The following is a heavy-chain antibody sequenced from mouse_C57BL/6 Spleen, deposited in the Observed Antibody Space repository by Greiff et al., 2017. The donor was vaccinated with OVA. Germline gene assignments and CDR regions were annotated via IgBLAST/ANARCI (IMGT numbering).Heavy chain of an antibody. V-gene: IGHV3-6*01. D-gene: IGHD2-4*01. Sequence: DVKLQESGPGLVKPSQSLSLTCSVSGYSITSGYYWNWIRQFPGNKLEWMGYISYDGSNNYNPSLKNRISITRDTSKNQFFLKLNTVTTEDTATYYCARALYYDYEYYFDYWGQGTTLTVAS. J-gene: IGHJ2*01. CDR3: ARALYYDYEYYFDY. CDR2: ISYDGSN. CDR1: GYSITSGYY.